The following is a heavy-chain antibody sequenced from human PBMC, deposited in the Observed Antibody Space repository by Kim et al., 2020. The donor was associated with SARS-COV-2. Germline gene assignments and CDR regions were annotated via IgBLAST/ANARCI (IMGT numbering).Heavy chain of an antibody. D-gene: IGHD6-19*01. J-gene: IGHJ4*02. Sequence: SETLSLTCAVYGGSFSGYYWSWIRQPPGKGLEWIGEINHSGSTNYNPSLKSRVTISVDTSKNQFSLKLSSVTAADTAVYYCARGSPYSSGGHFDYWGQGTLVTVSS. CDR2: INHSGST. V-gene: IGHV4-34*01. CDR3: ARGSPYSSGGHFDY. CDR1: GGSFSGYY.